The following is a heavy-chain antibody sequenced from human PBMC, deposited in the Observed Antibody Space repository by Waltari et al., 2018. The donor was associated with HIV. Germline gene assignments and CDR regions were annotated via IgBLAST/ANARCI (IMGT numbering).Heavy chain of an antibody. CDR3: ARGHRETVTTLRFDP. D-gene: IGHD4-17*01. Sequence: EVQVLESGGGLVQPGGSLRLSCAASGFTFSAYAMGWVRQAPGKGLEWFSAIGRSGATTFYADSVKGRFTISRDNSKNTLYLQMNSLRAEDTAVYYCARGHRETVTTLRFDPWGQGTLVTVSS. V-gene: IGHV3-23*01. CDR2: IGRSGATT. CDR1: GFTFSAYA. J-gene: IGHJ5*02.